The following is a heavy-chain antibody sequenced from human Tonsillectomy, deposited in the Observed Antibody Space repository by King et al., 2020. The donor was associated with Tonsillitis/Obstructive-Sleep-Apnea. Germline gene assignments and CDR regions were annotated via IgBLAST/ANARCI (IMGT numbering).Heavy chain of an antibody. CDR1: GGTFSSYA. Sequence: QLVQSGAEVKKPGSSVKVSCKASGGTFSSYAISWVRQAPGQGLEWMGGIIPIFGTANYAQKFQGRVTITADESTSTAYMELSSLRSEDTAGYYCARDGYYDSSGYYPPRYYYYMDVWGKGTTVTVSS. V-gene: IGHV1-69*01. J-gene: IGHJ6*03. D-gene: IGHD3-22*01. CDR3: ARDGYYDSSGYYPPRYYYYMDV. CDR2: IIPIFGTA.